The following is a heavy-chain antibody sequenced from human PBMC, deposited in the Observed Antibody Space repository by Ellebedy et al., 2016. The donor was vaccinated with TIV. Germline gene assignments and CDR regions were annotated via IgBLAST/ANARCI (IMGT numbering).Heavy chain of an antibody. D-gene: IGHD3-16*02. V-gene: IGHV3-74*01. CDR1: GFTFSSYW. CDR2: INSDGSST. J-gene: IGHJ4*02. Sequence: PGGSLRLSCAASGFTFSSYWMHWVRQAPGKGLVWVSRINSDGSSTSYADSVKGRFTITRDNAKNTLYWQMNSLRAEDTAVYYCARAQAGLRLGELSSRPLDYWGQGTLVTVSS. CDR3: ARAQAGLRLGELSSRPLDY.